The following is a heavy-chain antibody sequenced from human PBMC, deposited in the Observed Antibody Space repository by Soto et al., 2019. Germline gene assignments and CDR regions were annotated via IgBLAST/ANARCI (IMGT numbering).Heavy chain of an antibody. Sequence: QVQLVESGGGVVQPGTSLRLSCAASGFTFRDHGMHWVRQAPGKGLDWVAVVSHDGSRKYYADSVKGRFSVSRDNGENTLYFQMNSLRVDDTAVYYCARSPSRKVAGPEYFLYWGQGTLVTVSS. D-gene: IGHD6-19*01. V-gene: IGHV3-33*05. J-gene: IGHJ1*01. CDR2: VSHDGSRK. CDR1: GFTFRDHG. CDR3: ARSPSRKVAGPEYFLY.